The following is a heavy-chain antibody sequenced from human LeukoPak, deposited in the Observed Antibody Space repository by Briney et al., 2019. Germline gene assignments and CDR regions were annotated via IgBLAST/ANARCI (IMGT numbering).Heavy chain of an antibody. J-gene: IGHJ4*02. CDR1: GFTFSSYE. Sequence: GGSLRLSCAASGFTFSSYEMNWVRQAPGKRLEWVSYICSSGSTIYYADSVKGRFTISRDNAKDSLYLQMNSLRAEDTAVYYCARGTIIAHWGQGTLVTVSS. D-gene: IGHD2-21*01. CDR3: ARGTIIAH. V-gene: IGHV3-48*03. CDR2: ICSSGSTI.